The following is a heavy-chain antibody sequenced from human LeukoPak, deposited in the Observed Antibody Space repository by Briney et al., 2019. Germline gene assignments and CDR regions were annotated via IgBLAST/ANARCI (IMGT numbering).Heavy chain of an antibody. J-gene: IGHJ4*02. CDR3: ARDTAAGYPNFDY. D-gene: IGHD6-13*01. CDR2: IIPIFGTA. CDR1: GGTFSSYA. V-gene: IGHV1-69*13. Sequence: SVKVSCKASGGTFSSYAISWVRQAPGQGLEWMGGIIPIFGTANYAQKFQGRVTITADESTSTAYMELSSLRSEDTAVYYCARDTAAGYPNFDYWGQGTLVTVSS.